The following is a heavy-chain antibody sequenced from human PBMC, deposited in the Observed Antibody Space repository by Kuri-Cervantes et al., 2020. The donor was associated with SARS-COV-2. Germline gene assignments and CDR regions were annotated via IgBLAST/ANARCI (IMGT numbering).Heavy chain of an antibody. J-gene: IGHJ5*02. CDR2: INAGNGNT. CDR1: GYTFTSYA. CDR3: AREGNGDYGWFDP. V-gene: IGHV1-3*01. Sequence: ASVKVSCKASGYTFTSYAMHWVRQAPGQRLEWMGWINAGNGNTKYSQKFQGRVTITRDTSASTAYMELSSLRSEDTAVYYCAREGNGDYGWFDPWGQGTLVTVSS. D-gene: IGHD4-17*01.